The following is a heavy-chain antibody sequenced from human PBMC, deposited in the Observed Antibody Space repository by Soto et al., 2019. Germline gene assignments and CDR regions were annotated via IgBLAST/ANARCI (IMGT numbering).Heavy chain of an antibody. CDR3: LSFWTDS. CDR2: INEHGSEM. CDR1: GFTFSNYW. Sequence: RGGSLRLSCAASGFTFSNYWINWVRQAPGEGLEWVANINEHGSEMHYVDSVKGRFTISRDNAKNSVYLQMNSLRAEDTAVYYCLSFWTDSWGQGSLVTVSS. D-gene: IGHD1-1*01. V-gene: IGHV3-7*03. J-gene: IGHJ4*02.